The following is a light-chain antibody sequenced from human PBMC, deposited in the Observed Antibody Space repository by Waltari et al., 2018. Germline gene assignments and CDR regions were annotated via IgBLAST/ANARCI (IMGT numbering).Light chain of an antibody. CDR2: AAS. CDR3: QQNYGTPRT. V-gene: IGKV1-39*01. J-gene: IGKJ1*01. CDR1: QYISTY. Sequence: DFQMTQFPSSLSASVGARVTITCRASQYISTYLNWYQQNPGKGPKLLIYAASTLQSGVPYRFSGSGSGTDFTFTISSLQLEDFATYYCQQNYGTPRTFGQGTKVEVK.